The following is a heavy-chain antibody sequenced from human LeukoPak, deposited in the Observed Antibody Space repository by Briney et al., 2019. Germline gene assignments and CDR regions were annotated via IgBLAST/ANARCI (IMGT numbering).Heavy chain of an antibody. CDR1: GASSSDYY. D-gene: IGHD1-26*01. J-gene: IGHJ4*02. CDR3: ARDSGSYHSRLDS. V-gene: IGHV4-59*12. CDR2: VYDSGST. Sequence: SETLSLTCTVSGASSSDYYWSWIRQPPGKGLEWIAYVYDSGSTNYNFSLKSRVTISVDTSKKQFSLKLSSVTAADTAVYYCARDSGSYHSRLDSWGQGTLVTVSS.